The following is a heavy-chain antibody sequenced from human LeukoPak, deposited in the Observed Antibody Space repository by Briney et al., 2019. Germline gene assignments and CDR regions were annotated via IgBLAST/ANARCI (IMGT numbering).Heavy chain of an antibody. Sequence: GGSLRLSCAASGFTFSSYSMNWVRHAPGKGLEWVSSISSSSSYIYYADSVKGRFTISRDNAKNSLYLQMNSLRAEDTAVYYCATDPRFLEWLPNDYWGQGTLVTVSS. CDR3: ATDPRFLEWLPNDY. V-gene: IGHV3-21*01. CDR2: ISSSSSYI. D-gene: IGHD3-3*01. J-gene: IGHJ4*02. CDR1: GFTFSSYS.